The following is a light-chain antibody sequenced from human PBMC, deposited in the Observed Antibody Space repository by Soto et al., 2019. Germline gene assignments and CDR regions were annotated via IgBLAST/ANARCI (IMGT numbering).Light chain of an antibody. CDR3: QQYNRFPIT. CDR1: QSVSDW. V-gene: IGKV1-5*03. J-gene: IGKJ5*01. CDR2: KAS. Sequence: DVQMTQSPSTLSASVGDRVTISCRASQSVSDWLAWYQQKQGKAPKLLIHKASTLEKGVPLRFSGSGSGTEFTLTISSLQPDDFATYYCQQYNRFPITFGQGTRLEIK.